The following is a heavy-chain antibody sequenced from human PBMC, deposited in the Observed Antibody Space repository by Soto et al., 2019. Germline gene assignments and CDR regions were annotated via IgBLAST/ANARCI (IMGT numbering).Heavy chain of an antibody. J-gene: IGHJ6*02. Sequence: SVTLSLTCTVSGGSISSGPYSWGWIRQPPGEGLEWIGTFYYSESTYYNPSLESRVTISVDTSKNQFSLKVSSVTVADTAVYYCARLGGYCSSTSCYGYYGMDVWGQGTTVTVSS. V-gene: IGHV4-39*01. CDR2: FYYSEST. D-gene: IGHD2-2*01. CDR1: GGSISSGPYS. CDR3: ARLGGYCSSTSCYGYYGMDV.